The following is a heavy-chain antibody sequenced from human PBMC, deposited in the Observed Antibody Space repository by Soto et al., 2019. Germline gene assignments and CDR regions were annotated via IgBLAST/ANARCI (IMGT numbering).Heavy chain of an antibody. D-gene: IGHD3-22*01. J-gene: IGHJ4*02. Sequence: QVQLQESGPGLVTPSETLSLTCTVSGGSISSGSYYWTWIRQPPGKGLEWIGYVYSSGSTNYNPSLKSRVNISAGKSKCQFSLNLSSVTAADTAVYYCARGSHFDSSGYVYWGQGILVTVSS. V-gene: IGHV4-61*01. CDR2: VYSSGST. CDR3: ARGSHFDSSGYVY. CDR1: GGSISSGSYY.